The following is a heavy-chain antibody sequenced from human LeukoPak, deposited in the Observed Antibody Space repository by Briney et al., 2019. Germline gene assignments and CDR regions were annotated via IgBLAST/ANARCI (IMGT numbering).Heavy chain of an antibody. D-gene: IGHD3-10*01. CDR3: ARDRHYYGSGSYLADFDY. Sequence: PGGSLRLSCAASGFTFSSYGMHWVRQAPGKGLEWVAVISYDGSNKYYADSVKGRFTISRDNSKNTLYLQMNSLRAEDTAVYYCARDRHYYGSGSYLADFDYWGQGTLVTVSS. J-gene: IGHJ4*02. CDR1: GFTFSSYG. CDR2: ISYDGSNK. V-gene: IGHV3-30*03.